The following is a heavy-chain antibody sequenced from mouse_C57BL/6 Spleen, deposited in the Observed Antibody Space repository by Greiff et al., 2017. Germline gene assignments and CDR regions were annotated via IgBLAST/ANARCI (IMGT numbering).Heavy chain of an antibody. Sequence: QVQLQQPGAELVKPGASVKLSCKASGYTFTSYWMHWVKQRPGQGLEWIGMIHPNSGSTNYNEKFKSKATLTVDKSSSTAYMQLSSLTSEDSAVYYCATTTVVAKGSWFAYWGQGTLVTVSA. V-gene: IGHV1-64*01. CDR3: ATTTVVAKGSWFAY. D-gene: IGHD1-1*01. CDR2: IHPNSGST. J-gene: IGHJ3*01. CDR1: GYTFTSYW.